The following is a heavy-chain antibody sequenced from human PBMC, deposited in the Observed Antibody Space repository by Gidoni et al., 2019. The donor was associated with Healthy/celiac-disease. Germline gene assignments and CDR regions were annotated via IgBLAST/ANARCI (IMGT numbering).Heavy chain of an antibody. J-gene: IGHJ4*02. CDR3: ATSTYSGSYHTLDY. CDR1: GFTVSSNY. V-gene: IGHV3-66*01. Sequence: EVQLVESGGGLVQPGGSLRLSCAASGFTVSSNYMSWVRQAPGKGLEWVSVIYSGGSTYYADSVKGRFTISRDNSKNTLYLQMNSLRAEDTAVYYCATSTYSGSYHTLDYWGQGTLVTVSS. CDR2: IYSGGST. D-gene: IGHD1-26*01.